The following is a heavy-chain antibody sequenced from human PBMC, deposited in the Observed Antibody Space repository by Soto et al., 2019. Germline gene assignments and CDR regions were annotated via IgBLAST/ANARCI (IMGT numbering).Heavy chain of an antibody. Sequence: GASVKVSCKASGYTFTSYGISWVRQAPGQGLEWMGWISAYNGNTNYAQKLQGRVTMTTDTSTSTAYMELRSLGSDDTAVYYCARDHGSSWLKKIYYFDYWGQGTLVTVSS. J-gene: IGHJ4*02. CDR3: ARDHGSSWLKKIYYFDY. V-gene: IGHV1-18*01. D-gene: IGHD6-13*01. CDR2: ISAYNGNT. CDR1: GYTFTSYG.